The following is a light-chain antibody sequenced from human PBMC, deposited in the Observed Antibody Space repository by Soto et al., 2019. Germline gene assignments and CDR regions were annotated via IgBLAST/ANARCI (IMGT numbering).Light chain of an antibody. Sequence: EIVLMQSPGTLSLSPGEGATLSCRASQSVNSNYLAWYQQKPGQAPTVLIFDTSRRATGVPDRFSGSGSGTDFTLTISRLEPDDFAVYYCQQYGSSPFTFGGGTKVDIK. CDR3: QQYGSSPFT. J-gene: IGKJ4*01. CDR1: QSVNSNY. V-gene: IGKV3-20*01. CDR2: DTS.